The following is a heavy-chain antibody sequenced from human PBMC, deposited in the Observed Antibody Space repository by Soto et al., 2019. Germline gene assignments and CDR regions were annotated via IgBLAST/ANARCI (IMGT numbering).Heavy chain of an antibody. V-gene: IGHV1-18*01. D-gene: IGHD4-4*01. Sequence: ASVKVSCKASGYTFTNYGISWVRQAPGQGLEWMGWISVYNGNINYAQKFQGRVTMTTDTSTSTAYVELRSLRSDDTAVYYCARALNSNYPAPWGQGTLVTVSS. CDR1: GYTFTNYG. CDR2: ISVYNGNI. CDR3: ARALNSNYPAP. J-gene: IGHJ5*02.